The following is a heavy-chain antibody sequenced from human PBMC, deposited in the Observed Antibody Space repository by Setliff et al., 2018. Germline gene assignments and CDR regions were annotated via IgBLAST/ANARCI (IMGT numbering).Heavy chain of an antibody. CDR2: MNPNSGNT. J-gene: IGHJ3*02. D-gene: IGHD4-4*01. CDR3: ARGLRQDRSNSDVFDI. Sequence: ASVKVSCKASGYTFSNYDINWVRQGTGQGLEWMGWMNPNSGNTGYAQKFQGRVTMTRNTSIGTVYMELTSLRYEDMAVYYCARGLRQDRSNSDVFDIWGQGTVVTVSS. CDR1: GYTFSNYD. V-gene: IGHV1-8*02.